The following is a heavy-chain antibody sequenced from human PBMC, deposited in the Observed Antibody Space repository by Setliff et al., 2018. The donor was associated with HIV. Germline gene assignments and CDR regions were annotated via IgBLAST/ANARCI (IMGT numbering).Heavy chain of an antibody. CDR3: ARDRDHVVQEGYYDMGV. J-gene: IGHJ6*02. CDR2: IKQDESEK. D-gene: IGHD3-10*02. Sequence: PGGSLRLSCAASGFTFSNNWMAWVRLAPGKGLEWVANIKQDESEKYYVDSVRGRFTISRDNAKSSLYLQMNSLRAEDTAVYYCARDRDHVVQEGYYDMGVWGQGTTVTVSS. CDR1: GFTFSNNW. V-gene: IGHV3-7*01.